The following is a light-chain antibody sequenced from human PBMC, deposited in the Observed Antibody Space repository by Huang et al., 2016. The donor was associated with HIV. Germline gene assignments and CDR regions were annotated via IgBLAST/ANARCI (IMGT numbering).Light chain of an antibody. Sequence: EIVLTQSPGTLSLSPGERGTLSCRASQSVRSSYLIWDQQKPGQAPRLRIYGASKRATGVPDRFRGSGSGTDFTLTISRLEPEDFAVYYCQQYDNWPPGLTFGGGTKVEI. J-gene: IGKJ4*01. CDR3: QQYDNWPPGLT. CDR2: GAS. CDR1: QSVRSSY. V-gene: IGKV3-20*01.